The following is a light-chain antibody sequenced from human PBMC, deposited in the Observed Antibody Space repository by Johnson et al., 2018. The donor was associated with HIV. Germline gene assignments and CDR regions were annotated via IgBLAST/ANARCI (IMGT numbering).Light chain of an antibody. CDR3: ETWDSSLRGYYV. J-gene: IGLJ1*01. CDR2: DNN. CDR1: NSNIGNNY. Sequence: QPVLTQPPSVSAAPGQKVTISCSGSNSNIGNNYVSWYQQLPGTAPKLLIYDNNKRPSGIPDRFSGSKSGTSATLGITGLQTGAEADYYCETWDSSLRGYYVCGTGTKVTV. V-gene: IGLV1-51*01.